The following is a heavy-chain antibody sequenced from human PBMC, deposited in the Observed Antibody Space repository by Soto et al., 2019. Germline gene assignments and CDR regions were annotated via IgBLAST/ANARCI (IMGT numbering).Heavy chain of an antibody. J-gene: IGHJ5*02. CDR3: ARALITPGLAEDGSFEP. Sequence: SETLSLTCAISVGSVSSNSAACNWIRQSPSRGLEWLGRTYYRSKWYNDYAVSVKGRITINPDTSKNQFSLQLNSVTPEDTAVYYCARALITPGLAEDGSFEPWGQATLVIVS. CDR2: TYYRSKWYN. CDR1: VGSVSSNSAA. D-gene: IGHD6-13*01. V-gene: IGHV6-1*01.